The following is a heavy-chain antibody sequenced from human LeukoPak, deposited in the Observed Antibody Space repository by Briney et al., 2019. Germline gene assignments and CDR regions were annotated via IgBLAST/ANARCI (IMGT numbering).Heavy chain of an antibody. Sequence: ASAKVSCKASGYTFTSYAMHWVRQAPGQRLEWMGWINAGNGNTKYSQKFQGRVTITRDTSASTAYMELSSLRSEDTAVYYCARDLTYYYGSGSLTGGDYWGQGTLVTVSS. D-gene: IGHD3-10*01. CDR2: INAGNGNT. CDR3: ARDLTYYYGSGSLTGGDY. J-gene: IGHJ4*02. V-gene: IGHV1-3*01. CDR1: GYTFTSYA.